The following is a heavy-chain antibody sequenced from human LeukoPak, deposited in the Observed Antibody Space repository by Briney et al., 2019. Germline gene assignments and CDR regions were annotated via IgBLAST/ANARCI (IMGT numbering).Heavy chain of an antibody. J-gene: IGHJ4*02. D-gene: IGHD3-3*01. CDR2: IYSGGST. V-gene: IGHV3-66*02. Sequence: PGGSLRLSCAASGFTVSSNYMSWVRQAPGKGLEWVSVIYSGGSTYYADSVKGRFTISRDNSKNTLYLQMNSLRAEGTAVYYCASTCDFWSGYYIDYWGQGTLVTVSS. CDR1: GFTVSSNY. CDR3: ASTCDFWSGYYIDY.